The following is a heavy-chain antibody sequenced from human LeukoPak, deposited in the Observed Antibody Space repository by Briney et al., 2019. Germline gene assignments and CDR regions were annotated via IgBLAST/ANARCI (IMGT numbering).Heavy chain of an antibody. CDR1: GGSISNYY. CDR3: ARGEAAAALPQDY. Sequence: SETLSLTCTVSGGSISNYYWSWIRQPPGKGLEWIGYIYYSGSTNYNPSLKSRVTISVDTSKNQFSLKLSSVTAADTAVYYCARGEAAAALPQDYWGQGTLVTVSS. J-gene: IGHJ4*02. D-gene: IGHD6-13*01. CDR2: IYYSGST. V-gene: IGHV4-59*08.